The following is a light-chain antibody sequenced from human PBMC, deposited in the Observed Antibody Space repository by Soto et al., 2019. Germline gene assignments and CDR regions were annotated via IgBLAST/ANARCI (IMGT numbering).Light chain of an antibody. CDR1: SSDVGGYNY. CDR2: DVS. Sequence: QSALTQPASVSGSPGQSITISCTGTSSDVGGYNYVSWYQQHPGKAPKLMIYDVSNRPSWVSNRFSGSKSGNTASLTISGLQAEDEADYYCSSYTSSSTLVVFGGGTKPTVL. V-gene: IGLV2-14*01. CDR3: SSYTSSSTLVV. J-gene: IGLJ2*01.